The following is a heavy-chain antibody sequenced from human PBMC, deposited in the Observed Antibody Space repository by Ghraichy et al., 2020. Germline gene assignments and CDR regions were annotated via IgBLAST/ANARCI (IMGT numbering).Heavy chain of an antibody. Sequence: SETLSLTCAVYGGSFSGYYWSWIRQPPGKGLEWIGEINHSGSTNYNPSLKSRVTISVDTSKNQFSRKLSSLNAADTAVYYWARGGGKLRPSYFDYRGQGTLVTVSS. CDR1: GGSFSGYY. V-gene: IGHV4-34*01. J-gene: IGHJ4*02. CDR2: INHSGST. D-gene: IGHD3-16*01. CDR3: ARGGGKLRPSYFDY.